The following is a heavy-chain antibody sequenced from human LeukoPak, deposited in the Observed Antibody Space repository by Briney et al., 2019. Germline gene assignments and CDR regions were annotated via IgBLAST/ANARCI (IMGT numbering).Heavy chain of an antibody. J-gene: IGHJ4*02. CDR3: ARGWGYCSGGDCYFTYFDS. CDR1: GASISSYY. Sequence: SETLSLTCTASGASISSYYWTWIRQSPGKGPEYIGNVFYTGRTNYNPSLKSRVTVSLDTSKNQFSLRLNSVTAADTAVYYCARGWGYCSGGDCYFTYFDSWGQGSLVIVSS. D-gene: IGHD2-15*01. CDR2: VFYTGRT. V-gene: IGHV4-59*01.